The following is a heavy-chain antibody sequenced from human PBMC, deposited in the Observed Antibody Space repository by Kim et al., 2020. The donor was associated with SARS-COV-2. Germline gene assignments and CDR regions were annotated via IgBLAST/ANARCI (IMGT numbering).Heavy chain of an antibody. Sequence: SVKVSCKASGGTFSSYAISWVRQAPGQGLEWMGRIIPILGIANYAQKFQGRVTITADKSTSTAYMELSSLRSEDTAVYYCATPGGITGTTGNAFDIWGQGTMVTVSS. D-gene: IGHD1-20*01. CDR3: ATPGGITGTTGNAFDI. CDR2: IIPILGIA. J-gene: IGHJ3*02. CDR1: GGTFSSYA. V-gene: IGHV1-69*04.